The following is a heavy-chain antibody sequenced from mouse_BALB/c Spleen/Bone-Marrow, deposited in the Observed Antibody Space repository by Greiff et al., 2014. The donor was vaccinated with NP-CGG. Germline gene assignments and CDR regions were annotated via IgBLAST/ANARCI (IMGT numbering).Heavy chain of an antibody. CDR3: ARNHYESYWDFDV. D-gene: IGHD2-4*01. Sequence: TGYYMHWVKQSHGKSLERIGYISCYNGATSYNQKFKGKATFTVDTSSSTAYMKFNSLTSEDSAVYYCARNHYESYWDFDVWGAGTTVTVSS. J-gene: IGHJ1*01. V-gene: IGHV1S34*01. CDR1: TGYY. CDR2: ISCYNGAT.